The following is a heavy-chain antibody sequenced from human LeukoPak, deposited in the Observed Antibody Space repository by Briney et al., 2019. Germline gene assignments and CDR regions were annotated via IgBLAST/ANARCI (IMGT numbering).Heavy chain of an antibody. V-gene: IGHV3-7*01. CDR1: GFTFSSYW. CDR2: IKQDGSEK. CDR3: ARGQTYSSPSEIGY. Sequence: GGSLRLSCAASGFTFSSYWMSWVRQAPGKGLEWVANIKQDGSEKYYVDSVKGRFIISRDNAKNSLYLQMNSLRAEDTAVYYCARGQTYSSPSEIGYWGQGALVTVSS. J-gene: IGHJ4*02. D-gene: IGHD6-6*01.